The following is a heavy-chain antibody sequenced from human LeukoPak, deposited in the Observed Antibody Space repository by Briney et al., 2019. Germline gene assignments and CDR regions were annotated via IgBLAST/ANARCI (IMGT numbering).Heavy chain of an antibody. V-gene: IGHV3-7*01. CDR1: GLTFSAYW. CDR2: IEQDGSEK. Sequence: GGSLRLSCAASGLTFSAYWGNWVRQAPGKGLEWEANIEQDGSEKNYVDSVKGRFTISRDNGANSLYLQMNNLRVEDTGVYYCVGGIGWLPDYWGQGTLVTVSS. D-gene: IGHD6-19*01. CDR3: VGGIGWLPDY. J-gene: IGHJ4*02.